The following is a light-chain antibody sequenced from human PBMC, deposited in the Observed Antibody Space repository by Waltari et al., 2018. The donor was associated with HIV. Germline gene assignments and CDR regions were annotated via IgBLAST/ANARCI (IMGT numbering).Light chain of an antibody. Sequence: YELTQPPSGPVSPGQTASITCPGDNLAAKYAWWYQQKPGHSPVLVIYQDRKRPPGIPERFSGSNSGNTATLTISGTQAMDEADYYCQAWDSSTYVVFGGGTKLTVL. CDR2: QDR. J-gene: IGLJ2*01. V-gene: IGLV3-1*01. CDR3: QAWDSSTYVV. CDR1: NLAAKY.